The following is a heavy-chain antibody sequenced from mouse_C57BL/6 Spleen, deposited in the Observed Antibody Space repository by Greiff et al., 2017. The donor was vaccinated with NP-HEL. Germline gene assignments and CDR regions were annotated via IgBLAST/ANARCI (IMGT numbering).Heavy chain of an antibody. CDR2: IDPSDSYT. CDR3: ARYDYDDAMDY. J-gene: IGHJ4*01. D-gene: IGHD2-4*01. CDR1: GYTFTSYW. Sequence: QVHVKQPGAELVMPGASVKLSCKASGYTFTSYWMHWVKQRPGQGLEWIGEIDPSDSYTNYNQKFKGKSTLTVDKSSSTAYMQLSSLTSEDSAVYYCARYDYDDAMDYWGQGTSVTVSS. V-gene: IGHV1-69*01.